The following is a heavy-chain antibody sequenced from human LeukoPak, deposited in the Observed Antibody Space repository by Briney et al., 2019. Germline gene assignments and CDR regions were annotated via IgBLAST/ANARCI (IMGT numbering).Heavy chain of an antibody. V-gene: IGHV1-8*01. CDR2: MNPNSGNT. CDR1: GYTLTSYD. J-gene: IGHJ4*02. CDR3: ARDLTMIVVVTGN. D-gene: IGHD3-22*01. Sequence: GASVKVSCKASGYTLTSYDINWVRQATGQGLEWMGWMNPNSGNTGYAQKFQGRVTMTRDTSISTAYMELSRLRSDDTAVYYCARDLTMIVVVTGNWGQGTLVTVSS.